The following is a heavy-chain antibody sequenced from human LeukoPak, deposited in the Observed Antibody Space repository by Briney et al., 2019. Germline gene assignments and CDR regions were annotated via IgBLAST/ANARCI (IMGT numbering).Heavy chain of an antibody. CDR3: ARASSDSSGYGSDWFDP. Sequence: KASETLSLTCAVSGGSISRGGYSWSWIRQPPGKGLEWIGYIYHSGSTYYNPSLKSRVTISVDRSKNQFSLKLSSVTAADTAAYYCARASSDSSGYGSDWFDPWGQGTLVTVSS. V-gene: IGHV4-30-2*01. CDR2: IYHSGST. J-gene: IGHJ5*02. D-gene: IGHD3-22*01. CDR1: GGSISRGGYS.